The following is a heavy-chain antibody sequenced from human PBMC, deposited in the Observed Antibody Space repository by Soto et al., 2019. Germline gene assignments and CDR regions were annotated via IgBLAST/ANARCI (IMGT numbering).Heavy chain of an antibody. J-gene: IGHJ6*02. CDR3: AKERSPPPMAAAGYYYYYGMDV. CDR1: GFTFSSYG. V-gene: IGHV3-30*18. CDR2: ISYDGSNK. D-gene: IGHD6-13*01. Sequence: QVQLVESGGGVVQPGRSLRLSCAASGFTFSSYGIHWVRQAPGKGLEWVAVISYDGSNKYYADSVKGRFTISRDNSKNTLYLQMNSLRAEDTAVYYCAKERSPPPMAAAGYYYYYGMDVWGQGTTVTVSS.